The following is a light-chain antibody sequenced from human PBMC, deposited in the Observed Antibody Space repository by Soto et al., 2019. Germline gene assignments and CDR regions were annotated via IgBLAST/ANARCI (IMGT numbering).Light chain of an antibody. V-gene: IGKV3-15*01. J-gene: IGKJ2*01. CDR1: QTVSSN. CDR2: GAS. CDR3: QQHHNWPPQYT. Sequence: EIVMTQSPATLSVSPGERATLSCRASQTVSSNLAWYQQKPGQAPRLLIHGASTRATGVPARFSGSGSGTEFTLTISSLQSQDFAVYVCQQHHNWPPQYTFGQGTKLQIQ.